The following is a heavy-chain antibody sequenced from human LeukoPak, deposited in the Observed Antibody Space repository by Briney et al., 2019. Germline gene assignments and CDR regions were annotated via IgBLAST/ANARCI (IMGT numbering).Heavy chain of an antibody. Sequence: GGSLRLSCAASGFTFDDYTMHWVRQALGKGLEWVSLISWDGGSTYYADSVKGRFTISRDNSKNSLYLQMNSLRTEDTALYYCAKGVNYYYYMDVWGKGTTVTVSS. CDR1: GFTFDDYT. J-gene: IGHJ6*03. D-gene: IGHD3-10*01. CDR2: ISWDGGST. CDR3: AKGVNYYYYMDV. V-gene: IGHV3-43*01.